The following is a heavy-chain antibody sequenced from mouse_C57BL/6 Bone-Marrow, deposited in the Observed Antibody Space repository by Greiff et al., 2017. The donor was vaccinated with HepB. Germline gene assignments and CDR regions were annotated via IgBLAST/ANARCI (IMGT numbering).Heavy chain of an antibody. Sequence: VQLQQPGAELVMPGASVKLSCKASGYTFTSYWMHWVKQRPGQGLEWIGEIDPSDSYTNYNQKFKGKSTLTVDKSSSTAYMQLSSLTSEDSAVYDCAREDYYAMDDWGQGTSVTVSS. CDR2: IDPSDSYT. CDR1: GYTFTSYW. CDR3: AREDYYAMDD. J-gene: IGHJ4*01. V-gene: IGHV1-69*01.